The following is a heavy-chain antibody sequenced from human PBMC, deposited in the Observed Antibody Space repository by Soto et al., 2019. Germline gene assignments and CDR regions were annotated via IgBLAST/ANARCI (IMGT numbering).Heavy chain of an antibody. J-gene: IGHJ6*02. CDR1: GFTFSSYG. CDR2: ISYDGSNK. V-gene: IGHV3-30*18. Sequence: TGGSLRLSCAASGFTFSSYGMHWVRQAPGKGLEWVAVISYDGSNKYYADSVKGRFTISRDNSKNTLYLQMNSLRAEDTAVYYCAKSSVRQWLVPYYYYGMDVWGQGTTVTVSS. D-gene: IGHD6-19*01. CDR3: AKSSVRQWLVPYYYYGMDV.